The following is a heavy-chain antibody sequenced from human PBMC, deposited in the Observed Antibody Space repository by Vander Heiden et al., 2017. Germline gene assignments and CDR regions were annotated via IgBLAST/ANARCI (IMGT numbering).Heavy chain of an antibody. D-gene: IGHD3-16*01. CDR1: RFTFGDYA. CDR3: TRPRYDDSAFDI. J-gene: IGHJ3*02. Sequence: EVQLVEPGGGLVKPGRSLRLSCTASRFTFGDYALSWFRQAPGKGLEWVGFIRSKAFGGTAAYAASVKGRFTISRDDSKSIAYLQMNSLKTEDTAVYYCTRPRYDDSAFDIWGQGTMVTVSS. V-gene: IGHV3-49*05. CDR2: IRSKAFGGTA.